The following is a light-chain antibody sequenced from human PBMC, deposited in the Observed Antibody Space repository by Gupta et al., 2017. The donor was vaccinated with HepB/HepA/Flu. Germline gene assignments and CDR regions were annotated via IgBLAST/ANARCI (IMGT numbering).Light chain of an antibody. J-gene: IGLJ1*01. CDR2: DVS. CDR3: SSDKRSITLGV. CDR1: SSDSGGYNY. Sequence: QSALTQPASVSVSPGQSTTISCTGTSSDSGGYNYVSWYQPHPDRAPKLLIHDVSTRPSGVANWFCGAKSGNTATVTTCGRQAEEEDDYYCSSDKRSITLGVFGTGTKVTVL. V-gene: IGLV2-14*01.